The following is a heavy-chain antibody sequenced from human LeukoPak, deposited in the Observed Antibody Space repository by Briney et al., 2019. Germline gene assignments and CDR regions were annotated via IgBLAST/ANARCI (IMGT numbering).Heavy chain of an antibody. CDR3: ARDRGTTSRDY. CDR2: ISSSSYI. V-gene: IGHV3-21*01. Sequence: GGSLRLSCAASGFTFSSYSMNWVRQAPGKGLEWVSSISSSSYIYYADSVKGRFTISRDNAKNSLYLQMNSLRAEDTAVYYCARDRGTTSRDYWGQGTLVTVSS. CDR1: GFTFSSYS. D-gene: IGHD4-17*01. J-gene: IGHJ4*02.